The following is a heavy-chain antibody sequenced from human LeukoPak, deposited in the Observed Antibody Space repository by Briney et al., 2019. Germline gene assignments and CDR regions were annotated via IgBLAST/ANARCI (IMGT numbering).Heavy chain of an antibody. CDR3: AKDSAHLDTVTTLSYFDY. J-gene: IGHJ4*02. CDR2: ISSSSSYI. D-gene: IGHD4-17*01. CDR1: GFTFSSYS. V-gene: IGHV3-21*04. Sequence: GGSLRLSCAASGFTFSSYSMNWVRQAPGKGLEWVSSISSSSSYIYYADSVKGRFTISRDNAKNSLYLQMNSLRTEDTALYYCAKDSAHLDTVTTLSYFDYWGQGTLVTVSS.